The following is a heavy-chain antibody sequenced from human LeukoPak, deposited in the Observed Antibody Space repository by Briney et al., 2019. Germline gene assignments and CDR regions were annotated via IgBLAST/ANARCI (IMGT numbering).Heavy chain of an antibody. CDR1: GFTFSSYS. CDR3: AHSSSSY. V-gene: IGHV3-21*01. Sequence: GGSLRLSFAASGFTFSSYSMNWVRQAPGKGLEWVSSISSSSSYIYYADSVKGRFTISRDNAKNSLYLQMNSLGAEDTAVYYCAHSSSSYWGQGTLVTVSS. D-gene: IGHD6-6*01. CDR2: ISSSSSYI. J-gene: IGHJ4*02.